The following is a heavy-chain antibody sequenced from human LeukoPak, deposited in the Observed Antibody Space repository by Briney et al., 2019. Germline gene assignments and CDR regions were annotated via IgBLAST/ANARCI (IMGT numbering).Heavy chain of an antibody. V-gene: IGHV3-74*01. Sequence: GGSLRLSCAASGFTFSGYWMHWVRQAPGKGLEWVSRIKSDGSSTFYADSVKGRFTISRDNAKNTLYLQMNSLRADDTAVYYCAKDAMIVVPAAYYFDYWGQGTLVTVSS. D-gene: IGHD3-22*01. CDR2: IKSDGSST. CDR1: GFTFSGYW. J-gene: IGHJ4*02. CDR3: AKDAMIVVPAAYYFDY.